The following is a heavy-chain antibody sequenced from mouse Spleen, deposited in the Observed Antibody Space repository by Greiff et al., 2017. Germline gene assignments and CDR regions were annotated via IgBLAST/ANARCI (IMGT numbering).Heavy chain of an antibody. J-gene: IGHJ2*01. CDR2: INPNNGGT. CDR3: ASTYDYDVDY. Sequence: VQLQQSGPELVKPGASVKISCKASGYAFTDYYMNWVKQSHGKSLEWIGDINPNNGGTSYNQKFKGKATLTVDKSSSTAYMELRSLTSEDSAVYYCASTYDYDVDYWGQGTTLTVSS. V-gene: IGHV1-26*01. D-gene: IGHD2-4*01. CDR1: GYAFTDYY.